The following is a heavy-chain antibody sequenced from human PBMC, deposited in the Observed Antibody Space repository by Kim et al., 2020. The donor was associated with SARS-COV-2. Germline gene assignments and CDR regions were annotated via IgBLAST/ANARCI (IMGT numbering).Heavy chain of an antibody. D-gene: IGHD4-17*01. J-gene: IGHJ6*01. CDR1: GGSFSGHY. Sequence: SETLSLTCAVYGGSFSGHYWSWIRQPPWRGLEWIGEINHSGSTNYNPSLKSRVTISVDTSKNQFSLKLSSVTSADTAVYYCARGSPVTTFYHYYYGMDV. CDR3: ARGSPVTTFYHYYYGMDV. V-gene: IGHV4-34*01. CDR2: INHSGST.